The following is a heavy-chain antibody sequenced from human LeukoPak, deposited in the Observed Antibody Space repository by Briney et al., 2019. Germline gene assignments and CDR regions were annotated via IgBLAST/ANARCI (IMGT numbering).Heavy chain of an antibody. D-gene: IGHD3-10*01. CDR1: GYTFTSYG. CDR3: ARDLYPTHYGSGSYFDY. V-gene: IGHV1-18*01. J-gene: IGHJ4*02. CDR2: IGAYNGNT. Sequence: ASVKVSCKASGYTFTSYGISWVRQAPGQGLEWMGWIGAYNGNTNYAQKLQGRVTMTTDTSTSTAYMELRSLRSDDTAVYYCARDLYPTHYGSGSYFDYWGQGTLVTVSS.